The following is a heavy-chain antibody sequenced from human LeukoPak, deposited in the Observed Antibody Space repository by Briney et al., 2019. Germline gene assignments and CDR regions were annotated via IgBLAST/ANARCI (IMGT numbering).Heavy chain of an antibody. Sequence: PGGSLRLSCAASGFTFGSYAMSWVRQAPGKGLEWVSAISGSGGSTYYADSVKGRFTISRDNSKNTLYLQMNSLRAEDTAVYYCAKDDGGSYLIDYWGQGTLVTVSS. J-gene: IGHJ4*02. CDR3: AKDDGGSYLIDY. CDR1: GFTFGSYA. CDR2: ISGSGGST. D-gene: IGHD1-26*01. V-gene: IGHV3-23*01.